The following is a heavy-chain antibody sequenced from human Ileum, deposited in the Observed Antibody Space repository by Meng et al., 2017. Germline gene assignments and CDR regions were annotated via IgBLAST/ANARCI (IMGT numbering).Heavy chain of an antibody. Sequence: QLLLKRPCPGLVRPSVTLSLTLAVSSGSISSNTYWSWVRQPPGKGLEWIGQISHSGSAYYNPSLKSRVTMSVDKSKSQFSLMLTSVTAADTAIYYCARHGGYSQDFWGQGTLVTVSS. J-gene: IGHJ4*02. V-gene: IGHV4-4*02. CDR2: ISHSGSA. D-gene: IGHD4-23*01. CDR3: ARHGGYSQDF. CDR1: SGSISSNTY.